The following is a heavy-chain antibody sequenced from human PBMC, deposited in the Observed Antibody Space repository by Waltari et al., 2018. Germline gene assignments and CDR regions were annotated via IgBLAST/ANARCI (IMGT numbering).Heavy chain of an antibody. J-gene: IGHJ1*01. CDR2: INTETGKP. Sequence: VQLVQSGSELKKPGASVKVSCKTSGYTFSDFGIHWVRQVPGHGLEWMGWINTETGKPTYAQAFTGRSVFSVDAAVSTAYLQIDNLDSKDTAVYFCARDQGGASSRWGQGTPVFVSS. CDR1: GYTFSDFG. D-gene: IGHD2-2*01. CDR3: ARDQGGASSR. V-gene: IGHV7-4-1*01.